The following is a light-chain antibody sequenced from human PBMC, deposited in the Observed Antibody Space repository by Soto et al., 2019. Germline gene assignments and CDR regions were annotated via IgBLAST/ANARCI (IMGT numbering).Light chain of an antibody. CDR3: QQYKKLPPMYT. Sequence: EIVMTQSPATLSVSPGERATLSCRASQSVSSNLAWYQQKPGQAPRLLIYGASTRATGIPARFSGSGSGTEFTLTIRSLQSEDFAVYYCQQYKKLPPMYTFGQGTKPEIK. CDR2: GAS. J-gene: IGKJ2*01. V-gene: IGKV3-15*01. CDR1: QSVSSN.